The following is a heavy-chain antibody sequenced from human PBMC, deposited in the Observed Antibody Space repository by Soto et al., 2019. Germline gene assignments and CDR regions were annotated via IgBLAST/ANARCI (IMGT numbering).Heavy chain of an antibody. V-gene: IGHV4-38-2*02. J-gene: IGHJ4*01. CDR2: IYHGGTT. Sequence: SETLCITCTVSVYSISSGSYEAWIRQPPGKGPEWIASIYHGGTTFYNPSLKSRITISVDTSNNQFSLKLTSVTAADTAVYYCARVHVMVVAGSTFDYWGHGTMVTVSS. CDR1: VYSISSGSY. D-gene: IGHD6-19*01. CDR3: ARVHVMVVAGSTFDY.